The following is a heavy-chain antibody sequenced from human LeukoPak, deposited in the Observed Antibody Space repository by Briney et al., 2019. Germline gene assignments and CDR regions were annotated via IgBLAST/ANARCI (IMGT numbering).Heavy chain of an antibody. V-gene: IGHV3-13*04. Sequence: GGSLRLACAASGFTFSSYEMHWVRQTTGKGLEWVSAIDTAGDTYYPGSVKDRFTISRENAKNSFYLQMNSLRAGDTAVYYCAREGFCGGDCPGYFDLWGRGTLVTVSS. CDR2: IDTAGDT. CDR1: GFTFSSYE. D-gene: IGHD2-21*02. CDR3: AREGFCGGDCPGYFDL. J-gene: IGHJ2*01.